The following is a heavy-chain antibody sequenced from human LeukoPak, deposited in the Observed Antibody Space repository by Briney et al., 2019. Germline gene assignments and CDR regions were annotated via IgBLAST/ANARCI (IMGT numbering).Heavy chain of an antibody. D-gene: IGHD5-18*01. Sequence: GGSLRLSCAASGFTLSSYWMSWVRQAPGKGLEWVANIKQDESEKYYVDSVKGRFTISRDNAKNSLYLQMDSLRAEDTAVYYCARGKTWIQFGFDPWGQGTLVTVSS. V-gene: IGHV3-7*01. CDR2: IKQDESEK. CDR1: GFTLSSYW. CDR3: ARGKTWIQFGFDP. J-gene: IGHJ5*02.